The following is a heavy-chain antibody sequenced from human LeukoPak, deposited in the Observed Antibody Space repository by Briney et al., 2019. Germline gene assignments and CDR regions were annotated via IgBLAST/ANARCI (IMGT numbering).Heavy chain of an antibody. CDR1: GGSISSGSYY. J-gene: IGHJ4*02. CDR3: ASAIAAAGRGFDY. CDR2: IYTSGST. V-gene: IGHV4-61*02. Sequence: PSETLSLTCTVSGGSISSGSYYWSWIRQPAGKGLEWIERIYTSGSTNYNPSLNSRVTISVDTSKNQFSLKLSSVTAADTAVYYCASAIAAAGRGFDYWGQGTLVTVSS. D-gene: IGHD6-13*01.